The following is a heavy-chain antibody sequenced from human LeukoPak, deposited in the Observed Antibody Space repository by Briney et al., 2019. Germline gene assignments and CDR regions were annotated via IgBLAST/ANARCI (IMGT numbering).Heavy chain of an antibody. CDR2: IYYSGST. CDR3: ARDQGYYGSGSYDY. Sequence: KTSETLSLTCTVSGGSISSYYWSWIRQPPGKGLEWIGYIYYSGSTNYNPSLKSRVTISVDTSKSQFSLKLSSVTAADTAVYYCARDQGYYGSGSYDYWGQGALVTVSS. CDR1: GGSISSYY. J-gene: IGHJ4*02. V-gene: IGHV4-59*01. D-gene: IGHD3-10*01.